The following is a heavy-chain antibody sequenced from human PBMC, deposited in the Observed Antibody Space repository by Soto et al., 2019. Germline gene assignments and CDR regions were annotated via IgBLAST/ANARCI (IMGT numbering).Heavy chain of an antibody. CDR1: GFTFSSYE. Sequence: PGGSLRLSCAASGFTFSSYEMNWVRQAPGKGLEWVSYISTSGSSRSYADSVKGRFTISRGNAENSLYLQMNSLRVDDTGVYYCARAPANYYYYGLDVWGQGTTVTVSS. J-gene: IGHJ6*02. V-gene: IGHV3-48*03. CDR2: ISTSGSSR. CDR3: ARAPANYYYYGLDV.